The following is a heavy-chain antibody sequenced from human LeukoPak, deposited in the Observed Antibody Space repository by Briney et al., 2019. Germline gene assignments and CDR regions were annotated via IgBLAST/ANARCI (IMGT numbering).Heavy chain of an antibody. D-gene: IGHD2-15*01. V-gene: IGHV4-59*01. CDR3: ARDIARGAFDI. CDR2: IYYSGST. J-gene: IGHJ3*02. CDR1: GGSISSYY. Sequence: SETLSLTCTVSGGSISSYYWSWIRQPPGKGLEWIGYIYYSGSTNYNPSLKSRVTISVDTSKNQFSLKLSSVTAADTAVYYCARDIARGAFDIWGQGTMVTVSS.